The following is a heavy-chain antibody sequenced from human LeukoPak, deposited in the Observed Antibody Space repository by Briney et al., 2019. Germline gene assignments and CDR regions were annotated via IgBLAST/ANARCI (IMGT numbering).Heavy chain of an antibody. CDR1: GGSFSGYY. CDR2: INHSGST. J-gene: IGHJ4*02. CDR3: ARVQLGILGY. Sequence: PSETLSLTCAVYGGSFSGYYWSWIRQPPGKGLEWIGEINHSGSTNYNPSLKSRVTISVDTSKNQLSLKLSSVTAADTAVYYCARVQLGILGYWGQGTLVTVSS. V-gene: IGHV4-34*01. D-gene: IGHD7-27*01.